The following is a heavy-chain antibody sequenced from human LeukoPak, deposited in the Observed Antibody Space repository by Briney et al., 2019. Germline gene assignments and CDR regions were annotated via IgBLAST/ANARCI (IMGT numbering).Heavy chain of an antibody. V-gene: IGHV4-34*01. D-gene: IGHD3-10*01. CDR1: GGSFSGYY. CDR3: ARARNYYGSGSYYKPVFDY. J-gene: IGHJ4*02. CDR2: INHSGST. Sequence: PSETLSLTCAVYGGSFSGYYWSRIRQPLGKGLEWIGEINHSGSTNYNPSLKSRVTISVDTSKNQFSLKLSSVTAADTAVYYCARARNYYGSGSYYKPVFDYWGQGTLVTVSS.